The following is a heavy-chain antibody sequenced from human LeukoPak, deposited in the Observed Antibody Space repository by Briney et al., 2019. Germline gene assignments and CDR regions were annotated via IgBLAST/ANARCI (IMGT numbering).Heavy chain of an antibody. CDR3: AISYYDSSGYFDH. D-gene: IGHD3-22*01. CDR2: ISSSSSYI. J-gene: IGHJ4*02. CDR1: GFTFSSYS. V-gene: IGHV3-21*01. Sequence: GWSLRLSCAASGFTFSSYSMNWVRQAPGKGLEWVSSISSSSSYIYYADSVKGRFTISRDNAKNSLYLQMNSLRAEDTAVYYCAISYYDSSGYFDHWGQGTLVTVSS.